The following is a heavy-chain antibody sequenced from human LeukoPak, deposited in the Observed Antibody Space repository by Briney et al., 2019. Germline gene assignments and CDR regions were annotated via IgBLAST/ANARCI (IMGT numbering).Heavy chain of an antibody. J-gene: IGHJ4*02. D-gene: IGHD1-26*01. CDR2: ISWDGGST. CDR3: AKGHIVGAITEFDY. V-gene: IGHV3-43*01. Sequence: TGGSLRLSCAASGFTFDDYTMHWVRQTPGKGLERVSLISWDGGSTYYADSVKGRFTISRDNSKNSLYLQMNSLRTEDTALYYCAKGHIVGAITEFDYWGQGTLVTVSS. CDR1: GFTFDDYT.